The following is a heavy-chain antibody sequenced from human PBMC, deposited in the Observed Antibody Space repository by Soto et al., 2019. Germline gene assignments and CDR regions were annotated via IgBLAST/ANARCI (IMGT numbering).Heavy chain of an antibody. CDR1: GFTFSSYA. V-gene: IGHV3-23*01. CDR2: ISGSGGST. J-gene: IGHJ4*02. D-gene: IGHD5-18*01. Sequence: GVLRLSCAASGFTFSSYAMSWVRQAPGKGLEWVSAISGSGGSTYYADSVKGRFTISRDNSKNTLYLQMSSLRAEDTAVYYCVKGDTAMVPDYWGQGTLVTVSS. CDR3: VKGDTAMVPDY.